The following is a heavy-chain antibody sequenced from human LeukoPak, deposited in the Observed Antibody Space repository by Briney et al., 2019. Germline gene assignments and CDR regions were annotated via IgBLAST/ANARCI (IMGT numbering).Heavy chain of an antibody. V-gene: IGHV3-23*01. Sequence: GSLRLSCAASGFTFSNYAMSWVRQAPGKGLEWVSAISGSSDSTYYVDSVKGRFTISRDNPKNTLYLQMNSLRAEDTAVYYCAKDRSYSYGGIDYWGQGTLVTVSS. J-gene: IGHJ4*02. CDR2: ISGSSDST. CDR3: AKDRSYSYGGIDY. D-gene: IGHD5-18*01. CDR1: GFTFSNYA.